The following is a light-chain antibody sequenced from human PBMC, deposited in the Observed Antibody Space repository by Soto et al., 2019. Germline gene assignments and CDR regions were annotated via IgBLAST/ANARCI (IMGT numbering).Light chain of an antibody. CDR3: QQYNTYS. CDR1: QSLNSW. J-gene: IGKJ2*01. V-gene: IGKV1-5*03. CDR2: KTS. Sequence: DIQMTQSPSTLSASVGDRVSITCRASQSLNSWLAWYQQKPGKAPTLLIYKTSTLESGVPSMFSGSGSGTAFTLTISTLQPDEFATYYCQQYNTYSFGQGTKLEIK.